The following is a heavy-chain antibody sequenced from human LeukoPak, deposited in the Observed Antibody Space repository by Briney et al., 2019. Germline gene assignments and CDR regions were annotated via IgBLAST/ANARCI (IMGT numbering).Heavy chain of an antibody. CDR2: ISYDGSNK. CDR1: GFTFSSYA. V-gene: IGHV3-30-3*01. CDR3: ARDPFMVRGVISI. Sequence: GGSLRLSCAASGFTFSSYAMHWVRQAPGKGLEWVAVISYDGSNKYYADSVKGRFTISRDNSKNTLYLQMDSLRPEDTAVYYCARDPFMVRGVISIWGQGTMVTVSS. J-gene: IGHJ3*02. D-gene: IGHD3-10*01.